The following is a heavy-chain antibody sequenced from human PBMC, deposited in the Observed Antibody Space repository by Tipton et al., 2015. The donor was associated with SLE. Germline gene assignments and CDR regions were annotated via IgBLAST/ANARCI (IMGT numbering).Heavy chain of an antibody. CDR1: GGSFSGYY. D-gene: IGHD6-13*01. J-gene: IGHJ6*02. V-gene: IGHV4-34*01. CDR3: ARQGQQLVRPYYYGMDV. Sequence: TLSLTCAVYGGSFSGYYWSWIRQPPGKGLEWIGEINHSGSTNYNPSLKSRVTISVDTSKNQFSLKLSSVTAADTAAYYCARQGQQLVRPYYYGMDVWGQGPTVTVSS. CDR2: INHSGST.